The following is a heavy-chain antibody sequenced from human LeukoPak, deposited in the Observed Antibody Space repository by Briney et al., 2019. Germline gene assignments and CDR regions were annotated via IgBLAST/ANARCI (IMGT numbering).Heavy chain of an antibody. CDR1: GASISSYY. CDR3: AGGSLVVAGRVDY. Sequence: SETLSLTCTVSGASISSYYWSWIRQPPGKGLEWIGYIYYSGSTNYNPSLKSRVTISVDTSKNQFSLKLTSVTAADTAVYYCAGGSLVVAGRVDYWGQGTLVTVSS. V-gene: IGHV4-59*01. D-gene: IGHD6-19*01. CDR2: IYYSGST. J-gene: IGHJ4*02.